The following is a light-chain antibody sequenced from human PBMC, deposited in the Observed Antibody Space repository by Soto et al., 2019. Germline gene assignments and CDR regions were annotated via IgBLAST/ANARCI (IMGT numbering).Light chain of an antibody. CDR3: QQRSNWPPIT. V-gene: IGKV3D-20*02. Sequence: EIVLTQSPGTLSLSPVERATLSCRASQSISIIFLAWYQQKPGQAPRLVFYGASGRATGIPGRFSGSGSGTDFILTISSLEPEDFAVYYCQQRSNWPPITFGQGTRLEIK. CDR2: GAS. CDR1: QSISIIF. J-gene: IGKJ5*01.